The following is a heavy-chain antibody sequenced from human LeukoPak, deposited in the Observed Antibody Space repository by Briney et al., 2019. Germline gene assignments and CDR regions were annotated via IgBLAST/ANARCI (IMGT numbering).Heavy chain of an antibody. J-gene: IGHJ3*02. CDR2: IYPGDSDT. CDR1: GYSFTSYW. D-gene: IGHD1-26*01. CDR3: ARLQGAGGADNAFDI. Sequence: GESLKISCKGSGYSFTSYWIGWVRQMPGKGLEWMGIIYPGDSDTRYSPSFQGQVTISADKSISTAYLQWSSLKASDTAMYYCARLQGAGGADNAFDIWGQGTMVTVSS. V-gene: IGHV5-51*01.